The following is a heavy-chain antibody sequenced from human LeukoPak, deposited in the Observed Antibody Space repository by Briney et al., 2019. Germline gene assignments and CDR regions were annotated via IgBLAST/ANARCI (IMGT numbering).Heavy chain of an antibody. Sequence: ASVKVSCKASGGTFSSYAISWVRQAPGQGLEWMGRIIPILGIANYAQKFQGRVTITADKSTSTAYMELSSLRSEDTAVYYCARPIRESYKTGADAFDIWGQGTMVTVSS. D-gene: IGHD1-26*01. J-gene: IGHJ3*02. CDR1: GGTFSSYA. CDR3: ARPIRESYKTGADAFDI. CDR2: IIPILGIA. V-gene: IGHV1-69*04.